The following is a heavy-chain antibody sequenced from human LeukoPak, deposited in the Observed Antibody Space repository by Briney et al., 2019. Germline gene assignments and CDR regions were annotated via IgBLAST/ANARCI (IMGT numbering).Heavy chain of an antibody. CDR2: ITTGRGET. V-gene: IGHV1-3*03. CDR1: GYTFTDYA. J-gene: IGHJ4*02. D-gene: IGHD6-19*01. Sequence: GASVKVSCKASGYTFTDYALHWVRQAPGQSLEWMGWITTGRGETRYSQDFQRRITLTRDKSANTVHMDLSDLTSEDTAIYYCARGGQQWRGGNYFDSWGQGTLVAVSS. CDR3: ARGGQQWRGGNYFDS.